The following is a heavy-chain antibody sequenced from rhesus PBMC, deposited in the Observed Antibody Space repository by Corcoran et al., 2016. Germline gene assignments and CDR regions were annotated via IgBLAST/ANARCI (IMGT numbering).Heavy chain of an antibody. CDR3: ARDRYYNIWTGFDAFDF. CDR2: FFGSGGST. Sequence: QLQLQESGPGLVKPSETLSLTCAVSGGSISSNYWRWIRQPPGKGLEWIGRFFGSGGSTDYNPSLKCRVTISTDTSKNQFSLKLSSVTAADTAVYYCARDRYYNIWTGFDAFDFWGQGLRVTVS. J-gene: IGHJ3*01. D-gene: IGHD3-3*01. CDR1: GGSISSNY. V-gene: IGHV4-173*01.